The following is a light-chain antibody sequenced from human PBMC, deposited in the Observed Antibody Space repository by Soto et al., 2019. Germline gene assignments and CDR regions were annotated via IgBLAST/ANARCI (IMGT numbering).Light chain of an antibody. Sequence: QAVRTQAAAVSGSPGQAITISCTGTSSDVGGYNYVSWYQQHPGKAPNLMIYEVSNRPSGVCNRFSVSKSGNTASLTISGLQAEDEADYYCSSYTSSSTVFGTGTKVTVL. J-gene: IGLJ1*01. V-gene: IGLV2-14*01. CDR3: SSYTSSSTV. CDR1: SSDVGGYNY. CDR2: EVS.